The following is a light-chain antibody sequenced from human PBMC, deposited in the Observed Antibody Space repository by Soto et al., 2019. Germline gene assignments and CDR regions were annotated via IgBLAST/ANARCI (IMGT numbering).Light chain of an antibody. CDR3: SSYAGSNNFV. CDR2: EVT. Sequence: QSALTQLPSASGFPGQSVTISCTGTSSDVGYYDYVSWYQQHPGKAPKLVIYEVTKRPSGVPDRVSASKSGNTASLTVSGLRAEDEADYYCSSYAGSNNFVFGSGTKV. J-gene: IGLJ1*01. CDR1: SSDVGYYDY. V-gene: IGLV2-8*01.